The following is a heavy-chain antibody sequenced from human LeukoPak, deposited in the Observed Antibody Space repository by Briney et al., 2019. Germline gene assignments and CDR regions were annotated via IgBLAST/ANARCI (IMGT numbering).Heavy chain of an antibody. J-gene: IGHJ5*02. Sequence: SGPTLVKPTQTLTLTCTFSGFSLSTSGVGVGWIRQPPGKALEWLALIYWDDDKRYSPSLKSRLTITKDTSKNQVVLTMTNMDPVDTATYYCAHRRKTPLVNWFDPWGQGTLVTVSS. CDR2: IYWDDDK. CDR3: AHRRKTPLVNWFDP. CDR1: GFSLSTSGVG. D-gene: IGHD2-2*01. V-gene: IGHV2-5*02.